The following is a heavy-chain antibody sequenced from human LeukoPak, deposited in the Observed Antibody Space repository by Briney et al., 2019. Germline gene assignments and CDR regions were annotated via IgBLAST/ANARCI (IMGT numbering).Heavy chain of an antibody. CDR3: AKWGCSGGSCYPFDY. Sequence: GGSLRLSCAASGFTFSSHPMHWVRQAPGKGLEWVALISYDGGNKYYADSVKGRFTISRDNSKNTLYLQMNSLRAEDTAVYYCAKWGCSGGSCYPFDYWGQGTLVTVSS. CDR2: ISYDGGNK. D-gene: IGHD2-15*01. J-gene: IGHJ4*02. V-gene: IGHV3-30*04. CDR1: GFTFSSHP.